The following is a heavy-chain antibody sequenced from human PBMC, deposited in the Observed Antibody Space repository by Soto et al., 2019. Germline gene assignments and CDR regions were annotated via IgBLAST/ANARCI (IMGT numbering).Heavy chain of an antibody. V-gene: IGHV3-11*01. J-gene: IGHJ4*02. CDR1: GFTFSDYY. CDR3: ARDSPYYYGSGSYYHVEYFDY. CDR2: ISSSGSTI. Sequence: GGSLRLSCAASGFTFSDYYMSWIRQAPGKGLEWVSYISSSGSTIYYADSVKGRFTISRDNAKNSLYLQMNSLRAEDTAVYYCARDSPYYYGSGSYYHVEYFDYWGQGTLVPGSA. D-gene: IGHD3-10*01.